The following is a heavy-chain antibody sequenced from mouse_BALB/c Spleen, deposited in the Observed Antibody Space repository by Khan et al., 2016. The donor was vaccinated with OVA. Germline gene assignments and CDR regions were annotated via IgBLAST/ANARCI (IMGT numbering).Heavy chain of an antibody. J-gene: IGHJ3*01. Sequence: QIQLVQSGAELARPGASVKLSCKASGYTFTDYYINWVKQRTGQGLEWIGEISPGSGDTYYNERFKGKATLTADKSSSTAYMQLSSLTSEASAVYFCARRNYFGYTFAYWGQGTLVNVSA. D-gene: IGHD1-2*01. CDR1: GYTFTDYY. V-gene: IGHV1-77*01. CDR2: ISPGSGDT. CDR3: ARRNYFGYTFAY.